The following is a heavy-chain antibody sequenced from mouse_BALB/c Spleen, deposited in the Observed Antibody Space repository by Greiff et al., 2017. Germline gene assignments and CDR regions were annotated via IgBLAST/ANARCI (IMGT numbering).Heavy chain of an antibody. CDR3: ARGNWDYAMDY. Sequence: EVHLVESGPGLVKPSQSLSLTCTVTGYSITSDYAWNWIRQFPGNKLEWMGYISYSGSTSYNPSLKSRISITRDTSKNQFFLQLNSVTTEDTATYYCARGNWDYAMDYWGQGTSVTVSS. D-gene: IGHD4-1*01. V-gene: IGHV3-2*02. CDR1: GYSITSDYA. J-gene: IGHJ4*01. CDR2: ISYSGST.